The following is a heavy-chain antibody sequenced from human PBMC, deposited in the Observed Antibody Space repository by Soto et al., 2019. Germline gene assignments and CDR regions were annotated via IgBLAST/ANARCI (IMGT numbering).Heavy chain of an antibody. V-gene: IGHV5-51*01. D-gene: IGHD1-26*01. J-gene: IGHJ5*02. CDR2: IYPGDSDT. CDR1: GYSFTSYW. Sequence: GESLKISCKGSGYSFTSYWIGWVRQMPGKGLEWMGIIYPGDSDTRYSPSFQGQGTISADKSISTAYLQWSSLKASDTAMYYCARSGVGAKFYNWFDPWGQGTLVTVSS. CDR3: ARSGVGAKFYNWFDP.